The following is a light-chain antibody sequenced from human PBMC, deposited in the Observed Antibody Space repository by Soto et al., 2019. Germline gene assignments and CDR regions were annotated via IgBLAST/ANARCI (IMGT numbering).Light chain of an antibody. CDR1: QTISSW. J-gene: IGKJ1*01. CDR2: KAS. V-gene: IGKV1-5*03. Sequence: DIQMTQSPSTLSGSVGDRVTITCRASQTISSWLAWYQQKPGKAPKLLIYKASTLKSRVPSTFSGSRSGTEFTLSITSLQPDDFATYYCQHYNSYSEAFGQRTKVDLK. CDR3: QHYNSYSEA.